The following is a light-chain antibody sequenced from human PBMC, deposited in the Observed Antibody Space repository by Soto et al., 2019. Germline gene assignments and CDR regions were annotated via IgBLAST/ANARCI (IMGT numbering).Light chain of an antibody. J-gene: IGKJ1*01. CDR2: KAS. CDR1: QSISSW. Sequence: DIQMTQSPSTLSASVGDRVTITCRASQSISSWLAWYQQKPGKAPKLLIYKASSLESGVPSRFSGSGSGTEFTLTISSLQPDDFAIYYCQQYNSYGTFGQGTKVEIK. V-gene: IGKV1-5*03. CDR3: QQYNSYGT.